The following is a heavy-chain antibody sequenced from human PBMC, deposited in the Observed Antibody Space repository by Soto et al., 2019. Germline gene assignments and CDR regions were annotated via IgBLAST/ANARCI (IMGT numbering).Heavy chain of an antibody. CDR2: IGTAGDT. Sequence: GSLRFSCAASGFTFSSYDMHWVRQATGKGLEWVSAIGTAGDTYYPGSVKGRFTISRENAKNSLYLQMNSLRAGDTAVYYCARGLYGDYVFDYWGQGTLVTVSS. CDR3: ARGLYGDYVFDY. J-gene: IGHJ4*02. V-gene: IGHV3-13*04. D-gene: IGHD4-17*01. CDR1: GFTFSSYD.